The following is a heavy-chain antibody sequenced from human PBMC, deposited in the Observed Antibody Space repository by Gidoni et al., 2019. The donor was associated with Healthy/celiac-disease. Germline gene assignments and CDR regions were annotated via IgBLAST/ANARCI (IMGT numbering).Heavy chain of an antibody. V-gene: IGHV3-21*01. J-gene: IGHJ3*02. CDR1: GFTFRSYS. CDR3: ARVPLHYYDSSDAFDI. CDR2: ISSSSSYI. D-gene: IGHD3-22*01. Sequence: EVQLVESGGGLVKPGGSLRLSCAASGFTFRSYSMNWVRQAPGKGLEWVSSISSSSSYIYYADSVKGRFTISRDNAKNSLYLQMNSLRAEDTAVYYCARVPLHYYDSSDAFDIWGQGTMVTVSS.